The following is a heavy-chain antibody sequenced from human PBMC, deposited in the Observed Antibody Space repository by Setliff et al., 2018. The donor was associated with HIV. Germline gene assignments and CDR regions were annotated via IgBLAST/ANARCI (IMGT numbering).Heavy chain of an antibody. CDR1: GGSFSGHY. J-gene: IGHJ4*01. CDR3: ARGSRSPLVNKFRVTPAFDY. Sequence: PSETLSLTCAVYGGSFSGHYWSWIRQTPGKGLEWIGDISHSGSTNYNPSLKSRVTISVDTSKNQFSLRLTSVTAADTAVYFCARGSRSPLVNKFRVTPAFDYWG. CDR2: ISHSGST. V-gene: IGHV4-34*01. D-gene: IGHD2-21*02.